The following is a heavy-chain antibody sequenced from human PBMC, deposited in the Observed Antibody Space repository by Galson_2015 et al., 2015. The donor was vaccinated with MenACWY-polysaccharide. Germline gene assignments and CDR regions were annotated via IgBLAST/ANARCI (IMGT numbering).Heavy chain of an antibody. J-gene: IGHJ3*01. CDR1: GFTFSSYG. V-gene: IGHV3-7*01. Sequence: SLRLSCAASGFTFSSYGMNWVRQAPGKGLEWVANIKQDGSEKYYVDSVKGRFTISRDNAKNTLYLQMNSLRAEDTAVYYCASAPKVHLDSTEVWGQGTMVTVSS. CDR2: IKQDGSEK. D-gene: IGHD3-3*01. CDR3: ASAPKVHLDSTEV.